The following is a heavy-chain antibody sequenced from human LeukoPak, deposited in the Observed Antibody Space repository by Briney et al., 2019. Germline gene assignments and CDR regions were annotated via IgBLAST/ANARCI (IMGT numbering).Heavy chain of an antibody. CDR2: INHSGST. J-gene: IGHJ4*02. CDR3: ARHGTKLLWFGELSAFDY. CDR1: GGSFSGYY. V-gene: IGHV4-34*01. Sequence: PSETLSLTCAVYGGSFSGYYWSWIRQPPGKGLEWIGEINHSGSTNYNPSLKSRVTISVDTSKNQFSLKLSSVTAADTAVYYCARHGTKLLWFGELSAFDYWGQGTLVTVSS. D-gene: IGHD3-10*01.